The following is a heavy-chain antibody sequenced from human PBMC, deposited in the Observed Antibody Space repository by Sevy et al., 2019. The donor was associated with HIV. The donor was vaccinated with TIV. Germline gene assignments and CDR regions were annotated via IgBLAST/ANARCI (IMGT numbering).Heavy chain of an antibody. J-gene: IGHJ3*02. CDR3: GGDSGYEKGAFDI. D-gene: IGHD5-12*01. V-gene: IGHV4-4*07. CDR1: GGSISSYY. Sequence: SETLSLTCTVSGGSISSYYWSWIRQPAGKGLEWIGRIYTSGSTNYNPSLKSRVTMSLDTSKNQYSLRLNSSTAADTAVYYCGGDSGYEKGAFDIWGQGTMVTVSS. CDR2: IYTSGST.